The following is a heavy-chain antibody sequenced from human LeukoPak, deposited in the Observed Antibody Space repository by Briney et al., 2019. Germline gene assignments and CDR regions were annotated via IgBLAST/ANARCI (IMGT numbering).Heavy chain of an antibody. Sequence: GGSLRLSCAASGFTFSSHGMNWVRQAPGKGLEWVSGITGGGTAYYADSVKGRVTISRDNSKNTLYLQMNSLRAEDTAVYYCAKDRHWLALDDWGQGTLVTVSS. J-gene: IGHJ4*02. CDR3: AKDRHWLALDD. CDR1: GFTFSSHG. CDR2: ITGGGTA. D-gene: IGHD6-19*01. V-gene: IGHV3-23*01.